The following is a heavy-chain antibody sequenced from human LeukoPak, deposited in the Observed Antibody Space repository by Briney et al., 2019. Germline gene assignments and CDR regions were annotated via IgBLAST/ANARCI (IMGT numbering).Heavy chain of an antibody. CDR3: AKDLSAGYCSSWYFHP. V-gene: IGHV3-23*01. CDR2: ISASGGST. D-gene: IGHD6-13*01. J-gene: IGHJ1*01. Sequence: GGSLRLFCAASGFTFSSYGMSWVRQAPGKGLEWVSRISASGGSTYYADSMKGRFTISRDNAKNTLYMQMDRLREEDTAMNYCAKDLSAGYCSSWYFHPWGQGTLVTVSS. CDR1: GFTFSSYG.